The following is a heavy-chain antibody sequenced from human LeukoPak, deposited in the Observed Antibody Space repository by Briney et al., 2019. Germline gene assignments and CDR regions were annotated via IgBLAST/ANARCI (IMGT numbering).Heavy chain of an antibody. V-gene: IGHV1-2*02. CDR2: INPHSGGT. J-gene: IGHJ4*02. D-gene: IGHD6-6*01. Sequence: AASVKVSCKASGYTFTDYYMHWVRQAPGQGLEWMGWINPHSGGTNYAQKFQGRVTITRDTSISTVYMEVSRLRSDDTAVYYCARDSSYSSSLYYFEYWGQGTLVTVSS. CDR1: GYTFTDYY. CDR3: ARDSSYSSSLYYFEY.